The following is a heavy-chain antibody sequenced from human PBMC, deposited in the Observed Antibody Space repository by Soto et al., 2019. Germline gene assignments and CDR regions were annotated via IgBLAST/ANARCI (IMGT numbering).Heavy chain of an antibody. Sequence: VQVVESGGGLIQPGGSLRLSCEVSGFSVTANYMSWVRQAPGKGLEWVSVIFSGGGTDYVDSVKGRFTISRDISKSTLYLQMNSLRAEDTAVYYCPGYGYWGQGTLVTVSS. CDR1: GFSVTANY. CDR3: PGYGY. V-gene: IGHV3-53*01. CDR2: IFSGGGT. D-gene: IGHD5-12*01. J-gene: IGHJ4*02.